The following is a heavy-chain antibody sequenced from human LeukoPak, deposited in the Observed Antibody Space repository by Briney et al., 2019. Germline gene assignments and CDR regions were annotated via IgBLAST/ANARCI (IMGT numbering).Heavy chain of an antibody. CDR1: GGSFSGYY. Sequence: PSETLSLTCAVYGGSFSGYYWSWLRQPPGKGLEWIGEINHSGSTNYNPSLKSRVTISVDTSKTQFSLRLSSVTAADTAVYYCARARVDSSGRFDYRVQGTLVTVSS. J-gene: IGHJ4*02. CDR2: INHSGST. V-gene: IGHV4-34*01. CDR3: ARARVDSSGRFDY. D-gene: IGHD3-22*01.